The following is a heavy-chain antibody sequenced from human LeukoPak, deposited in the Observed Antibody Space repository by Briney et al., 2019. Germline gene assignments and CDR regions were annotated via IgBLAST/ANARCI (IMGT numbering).Heavy chain of an antibody. D-gene: IGHD5-18*01. V-gene: IGHV3-48*02. Sequence: GGSLRLSCAASGFSFSDYGMNWVRQAPGKGLEWVSYISSSSSTIYYADSVKGRFTISRDNAKNSLYLQMNSLRDEDTAVYYCAREEQLWLLGGYYFDYWGQGTLVTVSS. CDR3: AREEQLWLLGGYYFDY. CDR2: ISSSSSTI. CDR1: GFSFSDYG. J-gene: IGHJ4*02.